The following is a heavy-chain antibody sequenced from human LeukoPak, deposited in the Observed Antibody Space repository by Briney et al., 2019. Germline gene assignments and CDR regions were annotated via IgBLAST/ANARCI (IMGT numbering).Heavy chain of an antibody. CDR3: TTKEEYQLPGLFDP. CDR1: GFTFSNAW. D-gene: IGHD2-2*01. CDR2: IKSKTDGGTT. V-gene: IGHV3-15*01. J-gene: IGHJ5*02. Sequence: PGGSLRLSCAASGFTFSNAWMSWVRQAPGKGLEWVGRIKSKTDGGTTDYAAPVKGRFTISRDDSKNTLHLQMNSLKTEDTAVYYCTTKEEYQLPGLFDPWGQGTLVTVSS.